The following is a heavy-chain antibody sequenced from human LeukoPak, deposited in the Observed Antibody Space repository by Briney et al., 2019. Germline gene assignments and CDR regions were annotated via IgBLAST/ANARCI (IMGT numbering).Heavy chain of an antibody. CDR2: VYYSGNT. V-gene: IGHV4-59*01. CDR1: GGSISTYY. D-gene: IGHD2-21*01. J-gene: IGHJ2*01. Sequence: SETLSLTCTVSGGSISTYYWIWIRQPPGKGLEWIGYVYYSGNTSYNPSLKSRVTMSVDTSKNQFSLKLSSVTAADTAVYYCARVPHIVVDYWYFDLWDRGTLVTVSS. CDR3: ARVPHIVVDYWYFDL.